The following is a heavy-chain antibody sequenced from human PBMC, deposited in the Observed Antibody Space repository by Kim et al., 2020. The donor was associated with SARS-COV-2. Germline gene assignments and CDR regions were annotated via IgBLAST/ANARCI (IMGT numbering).Heavy chain of an antibody. Sequence: GGSLRLSCAASGFTFSSYAMSWVRQAPGKGLEWVSAISGSGGSTYYADSVKGRFTISRDNSKNTLYLQMKSLRAEDTAVYYCAKAHCSSTSCWKGVDAFDSWGQGTMVTVSS. V-gene: IGHV3-23*01. CDR2: ISGSGGST. J-gene: IGHJ3*02. CDR1: GFTFSSYA. CDR3: AKAHCSSTSCWKGVDAFDS. D-gene: IGHD2-2*01.